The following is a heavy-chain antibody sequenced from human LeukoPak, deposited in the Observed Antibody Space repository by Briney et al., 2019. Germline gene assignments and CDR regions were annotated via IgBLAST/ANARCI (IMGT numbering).Heavy chain of an antibody. CDR1: GGSFKGYY. Sequence: SETLSLTCAVYGGSFKGYYWTWIRQAPGKGLVWIGESNNGGTTNYNPSLKSRVTISLDMSKNQFSLRLNSVTAADTADYYCARRQWLGPYYYYYLDVWGKGTTVTVSS. CDR2: SNNGGTT. CDR3: ARRQWLGPYYYYYLDV. V-gene: IGHV4-34*01. J-gene: IGHJ6*03. D-gene: IGHD6-19*01.